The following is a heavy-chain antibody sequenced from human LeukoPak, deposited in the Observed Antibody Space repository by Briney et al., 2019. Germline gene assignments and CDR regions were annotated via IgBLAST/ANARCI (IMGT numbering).Heavy chain of an antibody. CDR3: ARVLEGSSGQHWYFDL. V-gene: IGHV4-34*01. Sequence: SETLSLTCAVYGGSFSGYYWSWIRQPPGKGLEWIEKINHSGSTNYNPSLKSRVTISVDTSKKQFSLKLSSVTAADTAVYYCARVLEGSSGQHWYFDLWGRGTLVTVSS. CDR2: INHSGST. D-gene: IGHD6-19*01. J-gene: IGHJ2*01. CDR1: GGSFSGYY.